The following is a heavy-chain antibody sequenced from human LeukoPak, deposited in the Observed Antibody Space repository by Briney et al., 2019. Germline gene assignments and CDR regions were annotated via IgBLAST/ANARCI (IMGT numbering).Heavy chain of an antibody. CDR1: GFTFDDYG. CDR2: ISSDGSRT. J-gene: IGHJ4*02. Sequence: GESLKISCVASGFTFDDYGMHWVRQAPGKGLEWVAFISSDGSRTDYVDSVRGRFTISRDDHKKSLFLQMNSLRTEDTASYFCAKDYNLNDFDYWGQGTLVAVSS. D-gene: IGHD1-14*01. CDR3: AKDYNLNDFDY. V-gene: IGHV3-43*02.